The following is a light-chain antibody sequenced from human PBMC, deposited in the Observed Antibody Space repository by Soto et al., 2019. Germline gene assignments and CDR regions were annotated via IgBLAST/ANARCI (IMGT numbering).Light chain of an antibody. CDR2: GAS. Sequence: SVLTHSPGTRSLSQGVRVTLSCRASQSLSSSYLAWYQQKPGQAPRLLFYGASTRATGIPARFSGSGSGTEFTLTISSLEPEDFAVYYCQQRSNWPPKITFGQGTRLEIK. V-gene: IGKV3D-20*02. CDR1: QSLSSSY. CDR3: QQRSNWPPKIT. J-gene: IGKJ5*01.